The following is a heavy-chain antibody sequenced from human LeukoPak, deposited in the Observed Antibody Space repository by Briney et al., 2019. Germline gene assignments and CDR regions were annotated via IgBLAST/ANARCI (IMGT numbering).Heavy chain of an antibody. J-gene: IGHJ4*02. CDR3: ARESRRSYCNEY. CDR1: GGSISSYY. V-gene: IGHV4-4*07. Sequence: SETLSLTCTVSGGSISSYYWSWIRQPAGKGLEWIGRIYTSGNTNYNPSLKSRVTMSVDTSNNQFSLKLSSVTAADTAVYYCARESRRSYCNEYWGQGTLVTVSS. CDR2: IYTSGNT. D-gene: IGHD3-10*01.